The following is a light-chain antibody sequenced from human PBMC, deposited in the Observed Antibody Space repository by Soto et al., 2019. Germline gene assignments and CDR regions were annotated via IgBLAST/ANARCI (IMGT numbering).Light chain of an antibody. CDR2: EGI. Sequence: QSALTQPASVSGSPGQSITISCTGTSSDIGTYNLVSWYQHYPGKAPKLMIYEGIKRPSGVSNRFSGSKSGNTAFLTISGLQAEDEADYYCCSYTSSSTQVLGGGTKLTVL. J-gene: IGLJ3*02. V-gene: IGLV2-14*02. CDR1: SSDIGTYNL. CDR3: CSYTSSSTQV.